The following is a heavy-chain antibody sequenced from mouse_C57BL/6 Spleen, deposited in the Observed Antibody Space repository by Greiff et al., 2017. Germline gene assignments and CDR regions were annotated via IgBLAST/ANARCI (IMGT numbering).Heavy chain of an antibody. CDR3: ARHDAMDY. CDR2: ISSGGSYT. V-gene: IGHV5-6*01. Sequence: EVKLQESGGDLVKPGGSLKLSCAASGFTFSSYGMSWVRQTPDKRLEWVATISSGGSYTYYPDSVKGRFTISRDNAKNTLYLQMSSLKSEDTAMYYCARHDAMDYWGQGTSVTVSS. CDR1: GFTFSSYG. J-gene: IGHJ4*01.